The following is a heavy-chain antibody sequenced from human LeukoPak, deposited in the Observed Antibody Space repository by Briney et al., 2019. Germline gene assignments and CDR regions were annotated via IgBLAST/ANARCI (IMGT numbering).Heavy chain of an antibody. CDR2: IYSGGGT. Sequence: GGSLRLSCAASGFTVSDSYMTWVRQAPGKGLEWVSVIYSGGGTSYADSVKGRFTITRDNSKNTLYLQMNSLRVEDTAVYFCARAPTFDCWGQGTLLTVSS. V-gene: IGHV3-53*01. J-gene: IGHJ4*02. CDR3: ARAPTFDC. CDR1: GFTVSDSY. D-gene: IGHD4-11*01.